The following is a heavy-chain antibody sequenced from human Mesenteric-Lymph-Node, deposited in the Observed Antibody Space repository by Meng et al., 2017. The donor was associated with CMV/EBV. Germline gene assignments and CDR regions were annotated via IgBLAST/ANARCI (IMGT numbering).Heavy chain of an antibody. CDR2: INTDGSST. CDR3: ARDRGGNYFFDY. Sequence: GGSLRLSCAASGFMFSNYAMHWVRQAPGKGLVWVSRINTDGSSTRYADSVKGRFTISRDNAKKTQYLQMNSLRPEDTAVYYCARDRGGNYFFDYWGQGTLVTVSS. CDR1: GFMFSNYA. D-gene: IGHD4-23*01. V-gene: IGHV3-74*01. J-gene: IGHJ4*02.